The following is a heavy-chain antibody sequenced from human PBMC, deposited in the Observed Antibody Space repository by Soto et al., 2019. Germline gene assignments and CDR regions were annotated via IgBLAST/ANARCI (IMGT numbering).Heavy chain of an antibody. V-gene: IGHV3-30*18. J-gene: IGHJ2*01. D-gene: IGHD1-26*01. CDR3: AKRGILGAQGMAYFDL. Sequence: QVQLMESGGGVVQPGRSLRLSCAASGFTFNTYAMHWVCQAPGKGLEWVAVITPDGTEQYYADSVKGRFTISRDNSKNTLYLQMNSLGLEDMSIYHCAKRGILGAQGMAYFDLWGRGTLVTVS. CDR2: ITPDGTEQ. CDR1: GFTFNTYA.